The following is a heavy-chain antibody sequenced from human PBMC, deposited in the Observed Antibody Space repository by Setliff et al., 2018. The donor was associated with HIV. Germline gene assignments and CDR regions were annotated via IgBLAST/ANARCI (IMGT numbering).Heavy chain of an antibody. J-gene: IGHJ4*02. V-gene: IGHV3-30*04. D-gene: IGHD3-3*01. Sequence: LSCAASGFTFSSYAMHWVRQAPGKGLEWVAVISYDGINKYYADSVKGRFTISRDNSKNTLYLQMNSLRAEDTAVYYCARERLRFLEWLPLDYWGQGTLVTVSS. CDR2: ISYDGINK. CDR1: GFTFSSYA. CDR3: ARERLRFLEWLPLDY.